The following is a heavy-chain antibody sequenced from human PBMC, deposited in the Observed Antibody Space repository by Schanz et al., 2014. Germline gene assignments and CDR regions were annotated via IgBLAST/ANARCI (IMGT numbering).Heavy chain of an antibody. V-gene: IGHV3-30*04. Sequence: QVQLVESGGGVVQPGTSLRLSCAASGFTFRGHAMHWVRQAPGQGLEKVAVTSTDGTKTYYAASVRGRFTISRDNSKNTVYLQMNSLRSEDTAVYYCTRDRGALISHNDALDLWGQGTVVSVSS. CDR2: TSTDGTKT. CDR1: GFTFRGHA. D-gene: IGHD3-16*01. J-gene: IGHJ3*01. CDR3: TRDRGALISHNDALDL.